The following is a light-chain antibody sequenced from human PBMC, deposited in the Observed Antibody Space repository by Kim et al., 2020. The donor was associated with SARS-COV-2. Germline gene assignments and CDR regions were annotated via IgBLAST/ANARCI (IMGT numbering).Light chain of an antibody. J-gene: IGLJ2*01. CDR1: SSNFGGNNF. CDR3: NSYTSTSTLL. CDR2: DVA. Sequence: TNASNGNSSNFGGNNFVSCYQQHPGKPPKLIIYDVANRPSGVSNRFSGSKSGNTASLTISGLQAEDEADYYCNSYTSTSTLLFGGGTQLTVL. V-gene: IGLV2-14*03.